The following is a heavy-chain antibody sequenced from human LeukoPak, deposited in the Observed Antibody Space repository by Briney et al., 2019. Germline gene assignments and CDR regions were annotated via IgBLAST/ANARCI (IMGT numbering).Heavy chain of an antibody. J-gene: IGHJ6*02. Sequence: SETLSLTCTVSGGSISSYYWSWIRQPPGKGLEWIGYIYYRGSTNSNPSLKSRVTISVDTSKNQFSLKLSSVTAADTAVYYCARVDNGNYYYYGMDVWGQGTTVTVSS. V-gene: IGHV4-59*01. CDR1: GGSISSYY. CDR3: ARVDNGNYYYYGMDV. D-gene: IGHD1-1*01. CDR2: IYYRGST.